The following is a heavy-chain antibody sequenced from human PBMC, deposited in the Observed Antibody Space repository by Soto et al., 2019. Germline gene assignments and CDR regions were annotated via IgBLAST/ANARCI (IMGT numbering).Heavy chain of an antibody. D-gene: IGHD5-18*01. CDR2: ISYDGSNK. Sequence: GGSLRLSCAASGFTFSSYAMHWVRQAPGKGLEWVAVISYDGSNKYYADSVKGRFTISRDNSKNTLYLQMNSLRAEDTAVYYCTKELDTAISFSYGMDVWGQGTTVTVSS. V-gene: IGHV3-30-3*01. CDR1: GFTFSSYA. J-gene: IGHJ6*02. CDR3: TKELDTAISFSYGMDV.